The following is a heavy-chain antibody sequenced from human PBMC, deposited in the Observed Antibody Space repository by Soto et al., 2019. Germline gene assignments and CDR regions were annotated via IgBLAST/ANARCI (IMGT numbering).Heavy chain of an antibody. CDR2: ISSGGDDT. CDR3: SKEDPAAKGGC. CDR1: EFNFNNYG. Sequence: QVQLVESGGGVVQPGTTLRLSCVASEFNFNNYGMFWVRQAPGKGLEWLAIISSGGDDTHYKDSVKGRFTISRDNTKKMVYLQRSSLRTEDTAIYYCSKEDPAAKGGCWGQGTLVTVSS. V-gene: IGHV3-30*18. J-gene: IGHJ4*02. D-gene: IGHD6-19*01.